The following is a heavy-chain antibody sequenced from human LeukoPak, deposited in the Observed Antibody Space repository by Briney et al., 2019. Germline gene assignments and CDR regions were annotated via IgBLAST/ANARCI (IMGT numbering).Heavy chain of an antibody. CDR3: AKDYQGTTGTRSAFDI. Sequence: PGGSLRLSCAASGFTFDDYAMHWVRQAPGKGLEWVSGISWNGGSIDYADSVKGRFTLSRDNAKNSLSLQMNSLRAEDTALYYCAKDYQGTTGTRSAFDIWGQGTMVTVSS. J-gene: IGHJ3*02. CDR2: ISWNGGSI. CDR1: GFTFDDYA. V-gene: IGHV3-9*01. D-gene: IGHD1-1*01.